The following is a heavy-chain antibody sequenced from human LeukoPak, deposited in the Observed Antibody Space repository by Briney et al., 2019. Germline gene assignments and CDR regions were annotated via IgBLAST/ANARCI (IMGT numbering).Heavy chain of an antibody. CDR2: INPSGDTT. Sequence: ASVKVSCKASGYTFTSYYMHWVRQAPGQGLEWMGIINPSGDTTSYAQKFQGRVTMTRDTSTSTVYMELSSLRSEDTAVYYCERTCSGGSCYSYFDYWGQGTLVTVSS. CDR1: GYTFTSYY. D-gene: IGHD2-15*01. V-gene: IGHV1-46*01. J-gene: IGHJ4*02. CDR3: ERTCSGGSCYSYFDY.